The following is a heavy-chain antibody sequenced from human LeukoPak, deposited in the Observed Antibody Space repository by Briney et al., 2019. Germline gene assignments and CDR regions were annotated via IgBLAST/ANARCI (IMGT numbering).Heavy chain of an antibody. J-gene: IGHJ4*02. V-gene: IGHV3-66*01. CDR2: IYSGGST. Sequence: GGSLRLSCAASGFTFSSYAMHWVRQAPGKGLEWVSVIYSGGSTYYADSVKGRFTISRDNSKNTLYLQMNSLRAEDTAVYYCARGYDFWSGYSFDYWGQGTLVTVSS. D-gene: IGHD3-3*01. CDR3: ARGYDFWSGYSFDY. CDR1: GFTFSSYA.